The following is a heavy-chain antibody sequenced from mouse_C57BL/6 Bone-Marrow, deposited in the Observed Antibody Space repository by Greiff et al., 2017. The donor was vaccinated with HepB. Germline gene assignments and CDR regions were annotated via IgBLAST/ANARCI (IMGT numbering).Heavy chain of an antibody. J-gene: IGHJ1*03. V-gene: IGHV1-52*01. D-gene: IGHD1-1*01. CDR2: IDPSDSET. CDR1: GYTFTSYW. CDR3: ARSTVVHFDV. Sequence: VQLQQSGAELVRPGSSVKLSCKASGYTFTSYWMHWVKQRPIQGLEWIGNIDPSDSETHYNQKFKDKATLTVDKSSSTAYMQLSSLTSEDSSVYYCARSTVVHFDVWGTGTTVTVSS.